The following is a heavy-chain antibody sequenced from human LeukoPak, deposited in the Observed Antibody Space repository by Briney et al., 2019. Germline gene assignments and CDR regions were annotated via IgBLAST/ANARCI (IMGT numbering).Heavy chain of an antibody. CDR3: ARPRTYYDFWRGYPPFDY. V-gene: IGHV1-69*13. CDR1: GYTFTGYY. Sequence: SVKVSCKASGYTFTGYYIHWVRQAPGQGLEWMGGIIPIFGTANYAQKFQGRVTITADESTSTAYMELSSLRSEDTAVYYCARPRTYYDFWRGYPPFDYWGQGTLVTVSS. J-gene: IGHJ4*02. CDR2: IIPIFGTA. D-gene: IGHD3-3*01.